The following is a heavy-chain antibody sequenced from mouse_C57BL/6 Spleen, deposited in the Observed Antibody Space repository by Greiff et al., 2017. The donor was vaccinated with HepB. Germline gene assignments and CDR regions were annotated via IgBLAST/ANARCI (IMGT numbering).Heavy chain of an antibody. CDR3: ARYEDYYAMDY. D-gene: IGHD2-3*01. V-gene: IGHV1-63*01. J-gene: IGHJ4*01. Sequence: QVQLQQSGAELVRPGPSVKMSCKASGYTFTNYWIGWAKQRPGHGLEWIGDIYPGGGYTNYNEKFKGKATLTADKSSSTAYMQFSSLTSEDSAIYYCARYEDYYAMDYWGQGTSVTVSS. CDR2: IYPGGGYT. CDR1: GYTFTNYW.